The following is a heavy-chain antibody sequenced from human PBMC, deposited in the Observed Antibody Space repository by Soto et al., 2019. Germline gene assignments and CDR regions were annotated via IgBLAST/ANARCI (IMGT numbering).Heavy chain of an antibody. J-gene: IGHJ4*02. V-gene: IGHV1-18*01. D-gene: IGHD1-26*01. CDR1: NYSFSSFG. CDR2: INPSNDNT. Sequence: GASVKVSCKASNYSFSSFGISWMRQAPGQGLEWMAWINPSNDNTNYAQSLQGRVTLTTDTSTSTANMELRSLRSDDTAVYYCARDPFYSGSNLQVGYFDSWGQGTLVTVSS. CDR3: ARDPFYSGSNLQVGYFDS.